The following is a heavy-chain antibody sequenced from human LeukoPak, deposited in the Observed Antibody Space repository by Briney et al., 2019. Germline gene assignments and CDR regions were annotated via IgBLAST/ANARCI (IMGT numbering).Heavy chain of an antibody. CDR3: ARLDDSSGYYDY. Sequence: SETLSLTCTVSGVSISSYYWSWIRQPPGKGLEWMWYIYYSGSTKYNASLKSRVTITIDAYKNPFSLKLSYDTAADTAVFYFARLDDSSGYYDYWGQGTLVTVSS. D-gene: IGHD3-22*01. J-gene: IGHJ4*02. V-gene: IGHV4-59*08. CDR2: IYYSGST. CDR1: GVSISSYY.